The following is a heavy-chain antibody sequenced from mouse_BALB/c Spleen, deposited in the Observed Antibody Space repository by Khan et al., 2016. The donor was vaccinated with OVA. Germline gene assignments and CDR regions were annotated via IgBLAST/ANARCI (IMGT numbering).Heavy chain of an antibody. CDR2: ISYSGST. CDR3: ARRVLLLYWYCDV. V-gene: IGHV3-2*02. J-gene: IGHJ1*01. D-gene: IGHD1-1*01. CDR1: GYSITSDYA. Sequence: VQLKESGPGLVKPSQSLSLTCTVTGYSITSDYAWNWIRQFPGNKLEWMGYISYSGSTYYNPSLKSRISVTRDTSKNQFFLQLNSVTTEDTATYYCARRVLLLYWYCDVWGAGTTVTVSS.